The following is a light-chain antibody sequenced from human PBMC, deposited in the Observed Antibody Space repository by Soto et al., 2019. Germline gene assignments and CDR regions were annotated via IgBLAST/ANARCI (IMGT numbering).Light chain of an antibody. CDR1: SSDVGGYNY. J-gene: IGLJ1*01. V-gene: IGLV2-14*01. CDR3: SSYTSISTPYV. Sequence: QSVLTQPASVSGSPGQSITISCTGTSSDVGGYNYVSWYQQRPGKAPKLTIYDVSNRPSGVSNRFSGSKSDNTASLTISGLQAEDEADYYCSSYTSISTPYVFGTGTKLTVL. CDR2: DVS.